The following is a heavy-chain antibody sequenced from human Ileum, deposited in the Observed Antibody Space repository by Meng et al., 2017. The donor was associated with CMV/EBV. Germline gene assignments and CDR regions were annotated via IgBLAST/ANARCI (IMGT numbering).Heavy chain of an antibody. V-gene: IGHV7-4-1*02. CDR3: ARYGLYGRYFDY. D-gene: IGHD2-8*01. J-gene: IGHJ4*02. CDR1: GYTFTTNS. Sequence: QVQPVQSGSEFKKPGASVKVSCKASGYTFTTNSLIWVRQAPGQGPEWMGWINTNTGEPMYARDFTGRFVFSLDTSVSTAYLQISSLKAEDTAVYYCARYGLYGRYFDYWGQGTLVTVSS. CDR2: INTNTGEP.